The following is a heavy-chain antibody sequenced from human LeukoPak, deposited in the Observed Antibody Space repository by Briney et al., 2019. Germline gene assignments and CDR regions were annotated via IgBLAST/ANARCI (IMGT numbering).Heavy chain of an antibody. Sequence: AGGSLRLSCAASGFTFSGYAMSWVRQAPGKGLEWVSAISGSGGSTYYADSVKGRFTISRDNSKNTLYLQMNSLRAEDTAVCYCAKDPSSSLKDYWGQGTLVTVSS. D-gene: IGHD6-6*01. CDR3: AKDPSSSLKDY. CDR2: ISGSGGST. CDR1: GFTFSGYA. V-gene: IGHV3-23*01. J-gene: IGHJ4*02.